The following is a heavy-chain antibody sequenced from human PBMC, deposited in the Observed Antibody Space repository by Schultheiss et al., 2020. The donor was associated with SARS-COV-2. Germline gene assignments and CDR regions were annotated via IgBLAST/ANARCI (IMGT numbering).Heavy chain of an antibody. D-gene: IGHD3-9*01. J-gene: IGHJ4*02. V-gene: IGHV3-33*01. CDR1: GFTFSSYG. CDR2: IWYDGSNK. CDR3: ARDRQSEILTWFDY. Sequence: GESLKISCAASGFTFSSYGMHWVRQAPGKGLEWVAVIWYDGSNKYYADSVRGRFTISRDNSKSTLHLQMNTIGLEDTAVYYCARDRQSEILTWFDYWGQGTLVTVSS.